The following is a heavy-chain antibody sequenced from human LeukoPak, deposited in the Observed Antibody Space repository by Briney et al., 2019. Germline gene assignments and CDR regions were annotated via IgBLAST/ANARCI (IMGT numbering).Heavy chain of an antibody. CDR2: IYPGDSDT. CDR3: ARERPHDAFDI. Sequence: GESLKISCKGSGYRFTSYWIGWVRQMPGKGLEWMGIIYPGDSDTRYSPSFQGQVTISADKSISTTYLQWSSLKASDTAIYYCARERPHDAFDIWGQGTMVTVSS. CDR1: GYRFTSYW. V-gene: IGHV5-51*01. J-gene: IGHJ3*02.